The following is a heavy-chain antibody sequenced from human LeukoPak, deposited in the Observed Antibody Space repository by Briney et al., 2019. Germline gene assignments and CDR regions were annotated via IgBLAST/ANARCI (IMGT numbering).Heavy chain of an antibody. V-gene: IGHV1-69*13. CDR2: IVPIFGTA. J-gene: IGHJ4*02. CDR1: GDTLSSYA. Sequence: GASVKVSCKASGDTLSSYAISWVRQAPGQGLEWMGGIVPIFGTANYAQKFQGRVTITADESTSTAYMELSSLRSEDTAVYYCAREPDYWGQGTLVTVSS. CDR3: AREPDY.